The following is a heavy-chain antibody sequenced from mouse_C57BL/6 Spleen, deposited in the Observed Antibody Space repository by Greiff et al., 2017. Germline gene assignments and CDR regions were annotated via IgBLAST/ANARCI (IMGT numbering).Heavy chain of an antibody. CDR2: INPGSGGT. D-gene: IGHD1-1*01. CDR1: GYAFTNYL. V-gene: IGHV1-54*01. CDR3: ARRFYGSSHYYAMDY. J-gene: IGHJ4*01. Sequence: QVQLQQSGAELVRPGTSVKVSCKASGYAFTNYLIEWVKQRPGQGLESIGVINPGSGGTNYNEKFKGKATLTADKSSSTAYMQLSSLTSEDSAVYFCARRFYGSSHYYAMDYWGQGTSVTVSS.